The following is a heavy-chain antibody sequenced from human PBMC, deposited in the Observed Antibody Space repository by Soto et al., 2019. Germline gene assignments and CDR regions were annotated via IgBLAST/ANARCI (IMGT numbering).Heavy chain of an antibody. CDR2: IYYSGST. V-gene: IGHV4-31*03. CDR1: GGSISSGGYY. J-gene: IGHJ6*02. D-gene: IGHD5-12*01. CDR3: AREERKRSGQSLYYYYGMDV. Sequence: SETLSLTCTVSGGSISSGGYYWSWIRQHPGKGLEWIGYIYYSGSTYYNPSLKSRVTISVDTSKNQFSLKLSSVTAADTAVYYCAREERKRSGQSLYYYYGMDVWGQGTTVTVSS.